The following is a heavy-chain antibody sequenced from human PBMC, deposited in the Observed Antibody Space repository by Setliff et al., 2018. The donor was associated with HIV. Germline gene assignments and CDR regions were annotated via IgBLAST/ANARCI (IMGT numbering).Heavy chain of an antibody. CDR2: MNPNSGNT. J-gene: IGHJ3*02. CDR3: ARQYYYDSSGYYYSDAFDI. V-gene: IGHV1-8*01. Sequence: EASVKVSCKASGYTFTSYDINWVRQATGQGLEWMGWMNPNSGNTGYAQKFQGRVTMTRNTSISTAYMELSSLRSEDTAVYYCARQYYYDSSGYYYSDAFDIWGQGTMVTVSS. CDR1: GYTFTSYD. D-gene: IGHD3-22*01.